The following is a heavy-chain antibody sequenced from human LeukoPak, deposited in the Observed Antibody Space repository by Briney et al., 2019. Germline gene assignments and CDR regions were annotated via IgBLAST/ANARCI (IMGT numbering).Heavy chain of an antibody. J-gene: IGHJ3*02. CDR3: ARDYYDSSGDAFDI. V-gene: IGHV4-59*01. Sequence: PSETLSLTCTVSGGSISSYYWSWIRQPPGKELEWIGYIYYSGSTNYNPSLKSRVTISVDTSKNQFSLKLSSVSAADTAVYYCARDYYDSSGDAFDIWGQGTMVTVSS. CDR2: IYYSGST. D-gene: IGHD3-22*01. CDR1: GGSISSYY.